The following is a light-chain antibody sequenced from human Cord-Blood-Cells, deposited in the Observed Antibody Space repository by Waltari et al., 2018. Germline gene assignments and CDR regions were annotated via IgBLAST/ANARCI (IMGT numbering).Light chain of an antibody. J-gene: IGKJ2*01. CDR2: LCS. V-gene: IGKV2-28*01. CDR1: QSLMHSNGYNY. Sequence: DIVMTQSPLSLPVTPGEPAPIPCRSSQSLMHSNGYNYLDWYLQKPGQSPQLLLYLCSNRASGVPDRFSGSGSGTDFTLKISRVEAEDVGVYYCMQALQTPYTFGQGTKLEIK. CDR3: MQALQTPYT.